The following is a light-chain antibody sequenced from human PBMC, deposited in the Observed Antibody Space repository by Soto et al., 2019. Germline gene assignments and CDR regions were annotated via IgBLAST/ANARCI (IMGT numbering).Light chain of an antibody. Sequence: IVLTQSPGTLSLSPGESATLSCRASQTVTDSYLAWYQQTPGQAPRLLIYGTSNRAAGVPNRFRGAGSGTDFTLTISRLVPEDFATYYCQHYNSYSEAFGQGTKVELK. CDR3: QHYNSYSEA. CDR1: QTVTDSY. V-gene: IGKV3-20*01. CDR2: GTS. J-gene: IGKJ1*01.